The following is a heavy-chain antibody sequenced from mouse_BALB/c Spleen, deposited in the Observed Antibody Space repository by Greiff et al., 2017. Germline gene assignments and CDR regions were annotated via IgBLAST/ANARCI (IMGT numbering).Heavy chain of an antibody. CDR3: ARHTQFAY. CDR2: ISNGGGST. V-gene: IGHV5-12-2*01. CDR1: GFTFSSYT. Sequence: EVHLVESGGGLVQPGGSLKLSCAASGFTFSSYTMSWVRQTPEKRLEWVAYISNGGGSTYYPDTVKGRFTISRDNAKNTLYLQMSSLKSEDTAMYYCARHTQFAYWGQGTLVTVSA. J-gene: IGHJ3*01.